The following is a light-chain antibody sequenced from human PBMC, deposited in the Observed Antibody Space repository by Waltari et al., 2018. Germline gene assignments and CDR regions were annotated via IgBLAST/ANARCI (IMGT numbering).Light chain of an antibody. Sequence: QSVLTQPPSASGTPGQRVTISCYGSSSNIGGHTVLWYQQVPGTAPKLLVYGNNQRPSGVPDRFSVSKSGTSASLAISGLQSEDEADYYCAAWDDNLNGVFGGGTKLTVL. CDR2: GNN. J-gene: IGLJ3*02. CDR3: AAWDDNLNGV. CDR1: SSNIGGHT. V-gene: IGLV1-44*01.